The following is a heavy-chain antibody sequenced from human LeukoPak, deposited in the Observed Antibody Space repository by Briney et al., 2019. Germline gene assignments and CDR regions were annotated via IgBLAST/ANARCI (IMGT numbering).Heavy chain of an antibody. V-gene: IGHV3-21*01. CDR3: ARAPAFDEMHPRITGPPFDP. CDR1: GFTFSSYS. CDR2: ISSSSSYI. Sequence: PGGSLRLSCAASGFTFSSYSMNWVRQAPGKGLEWVSSISSSSSYIYYADSVKGRFTISRDNAKNSLYLQMNSLRAEDTAVYYCARAPAFDEMHPRITGPPFDPWGQGTLVTVSS. J-gene: IGHJ5*02. D-gene: IGHD1-20*01.